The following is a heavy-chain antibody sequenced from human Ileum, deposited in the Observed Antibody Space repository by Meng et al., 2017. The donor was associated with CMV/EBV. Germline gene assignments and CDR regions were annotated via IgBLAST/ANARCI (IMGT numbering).Heavy chain of an antibody. D-gene: IGHD6-13*01. CDR1: GGSISNSDYY. Sequence: GGSISNSDYYWGWIRQPPGKGLEWIGSIFHSGNTYHNPSLQSRVTISVDTSKNQFSLRLTSVTAADTAVYYCARDMGQQLVPVSFDYWGQGTLVTVSS. J-gene: IGHJ4*02. CDR3: ARDMGQQLVPVSFDY. CDR2: IFHSGNT. V-gene: IGHV4-39*07.